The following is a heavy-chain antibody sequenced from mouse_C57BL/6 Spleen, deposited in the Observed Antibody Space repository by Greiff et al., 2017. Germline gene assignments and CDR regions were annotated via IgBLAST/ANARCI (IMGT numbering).Heavy chain of an antibody. CDR2: INPNNGGT. CDR3: AAQGAY. Sequence: VQLKQSGPELVKPGASVKIPCKASGYTFTDYNMDWVKQSHGKSLEWIGDINPNNGGTIYNQKFKGKATLTVDKSSSTAYMELRSLTSEDTAVYYCAAQGAYWGQGTLVTVSA. V-gene: IGHV1-18*01. J-gene: IGHJ3*01. CDR1: GYTFTDYN.